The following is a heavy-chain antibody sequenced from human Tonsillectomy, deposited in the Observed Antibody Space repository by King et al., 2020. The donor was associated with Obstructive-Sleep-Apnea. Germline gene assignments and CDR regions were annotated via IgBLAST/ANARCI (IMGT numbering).Heavy chain of an antibody. CDR2: IYYSGST. J-gene: IGHJ4*02. Sequence: VQLQESGPGLVKPSQTLSLTCPVSGGSLSSGGYYWSWIRQHPGKGLEWIGYIYYSGSTYSNPSLKSRVNISVDTSKTQFSLKLSSVTAADTAVYYCARAFGYSSSWPLEYWGQGTLVTVSS. V-gene: IGHV4-31*03. D-gene: IGHD6-13*01. CDR1: GGSLSSGGYY. CDR3: ARAFGYSSSWPLEY.